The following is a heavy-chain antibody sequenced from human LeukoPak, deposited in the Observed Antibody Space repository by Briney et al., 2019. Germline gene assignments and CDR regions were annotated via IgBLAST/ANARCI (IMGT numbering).Heavy chain of an antibody. CDR1: GGSISTFY. CDR2: VYYTGFT. D-gene: IGHD3-10*01. V-gene: IGHV4-59*08. CDR3: ARRGGGFGESETLDY. Sequence: SETLSLTCTVSGGSISTFYWSWIRQSPGKGLEWIGYVYYTGFTDYNPSLKSRVTISVDTSQKQFSLKLSSVTAADTAVYYCARRGGGFGESETLDYWGQGTLVTVSS. J-gene: IGHJ4*02.